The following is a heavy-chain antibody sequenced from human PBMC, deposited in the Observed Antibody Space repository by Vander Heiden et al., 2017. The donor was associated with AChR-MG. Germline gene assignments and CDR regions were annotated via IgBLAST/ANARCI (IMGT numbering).Heavy chain of an antibody. J-gene: IGHJ3*02. Sequence: QVQLQESGPGLLKPLETLSLTCAVFGYSITSSPDWGWIRQSPQKGLEWIASMHSTGVTYYNPSLQSRATIAMDTSNNQFYLKLTSVTAADTAMYFCTRDWTQGTYDIWCPGTMVTISS. CDR1: GYSITSSPD. CDR2: MHSTGVT. D-gene: IGHD1-1*01. CDR3: TRDWTQGTYDI. V-gene: IGHV4-38-2*02.